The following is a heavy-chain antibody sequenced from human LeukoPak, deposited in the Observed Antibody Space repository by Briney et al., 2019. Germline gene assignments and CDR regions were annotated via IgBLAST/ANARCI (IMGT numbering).Heavy chain of an antibody. Sequence: PSETLSLTCTVSGGSISSYYWSWIRQPAGKGLEWIGRIYTSGSTNYNPSLKSRVTMSVDTSKNQFSLKLSSVTAADTAVYYCARDRDSGWYSGGSVYFDYWGQGTLVTVSS. D-gene: IGHD6-19*01. J-gene: IGHJ4*02. V-gene: IGHV4-4*07. CDR1: GGSISSYY. CDR3: ARDRDSGWYSGGSVYFDY. CDR2: IYTSGST.